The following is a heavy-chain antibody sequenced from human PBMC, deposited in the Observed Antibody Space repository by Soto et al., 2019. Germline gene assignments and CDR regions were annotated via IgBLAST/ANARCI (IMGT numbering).Heavy chain of an antibody. J-gene: IGHJ5*02. CDR2: IDPRDSYT. Sequence: EALKISCTGFGYTFTTFWISWVRQMPGRGLEWMGRIDPRDSYTNYSPSFQGHVTISVDKSISTAYLQWGSLKASDTAMYYCARLYCGSSTCDSWFDPWGQGTLVTVSS. CDR3: ARLYCGSSTCDSWFDP. D-gene: IGHD2-2*01. CDR1: GYTFTTFW. V-gene: IGHV5-10-1*01.